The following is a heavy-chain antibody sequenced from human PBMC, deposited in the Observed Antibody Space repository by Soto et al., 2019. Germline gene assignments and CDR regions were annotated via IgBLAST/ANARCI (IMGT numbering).Heavy chain of an antibody. J-gene: IGHJ6*02. CDR3: ATSKPAAGTYYYYYGMDV. V-gene: IGHV4-34*01. Sequence: QVQLQQWGAGLLKPSETLSLTCAVYGGSFSGYYWSWIRQPPGQGLEWIGEINHSGSTNYNPSLKSRVTISVDTSKNQFSLKLSSVSAADTAVYYCATSKPAAGTYYYYYGMDVWGQGTTVTVSS. CDR2: INHSGST. CDR1: GGSFSGYY. D-gene: IGHD6-13*01.